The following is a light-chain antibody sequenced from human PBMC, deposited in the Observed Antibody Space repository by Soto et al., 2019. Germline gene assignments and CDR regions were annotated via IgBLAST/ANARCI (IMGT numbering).Light chain of an antibody. Sequence: QPVLTQPPSVSGAPGQRVTISCTGSSSNIGAGYDVHWYQQLPGTAPKLLIYDNNNRPSGVPGRFSGSKSGTSASLAITGLQAEDEADYYCQSYDRSLSVVFGGGTKL. CDR3: QSYDRSLSVV. J-gene: IGLJ2*01. CDR2: DNN. V-gene: IGLV1-40*01. CDR1: SSNIGAGYD.